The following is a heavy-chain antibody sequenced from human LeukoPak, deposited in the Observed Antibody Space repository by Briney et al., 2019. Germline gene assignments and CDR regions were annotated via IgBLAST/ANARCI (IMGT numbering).Heavy chain of an antibody. D-gene: IGHD3-22*01. CDR3: TTLSYYYDSSGYYIDY. CDR2: MNPNSGNT. V-gene: IGHV1-8*03. Sequence: ASVTVSCEASGYTFTSYDTNWVRQAAGQGLEWMGWMNPNSGNTGYAQKFQGRVTITRNTSISTAYMELSSLRSEDTAVYYCTTLSYYYDSSGYYIDYWGQGTLVTVSS. J-gene: IGHJ4*02. CDR1: GYTFTSYD.